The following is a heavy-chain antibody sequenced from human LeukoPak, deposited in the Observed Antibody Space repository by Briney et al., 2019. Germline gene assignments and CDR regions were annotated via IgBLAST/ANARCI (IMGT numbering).Heavy chain of an antibody. V-gene: IGHV1-24*01. Sequence: ASVKVSCKVSGYTLTELSMHWVRQAPGKGLEWMGGFDPEDGEAIYAQKFQGRVTMTEDTSTDTAYMELSSLRSEDTAVYYCATVEPEGPITFGGVIVISAFDIWGQGTMVTVSS. CDR3: ATVEPEGPITFGGVIVISAFDI. J-gene: IGHJ3*02. D-gene: IGHD3-16*02. CDR2: FDPEDGEA. CDR1: GYTLTELS.